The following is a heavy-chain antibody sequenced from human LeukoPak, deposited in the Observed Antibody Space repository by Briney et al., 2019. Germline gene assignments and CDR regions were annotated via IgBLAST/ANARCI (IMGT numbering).Heavy chain of an antibody. CDR2: IIPIFGTA. CDR3: ARGEYDFWSGRLRDYNWFDP. CDR1: GGTFSSYA. D-gene: IGHD3-3*01. J-gene: IGHJ5*02. V-gene: IGHV1-69*13. Sequence: SVKVSCKASGGTFSSYAISWVRQAPGQGLEWMGGIIPIFGTANYAQKFQGRVTITADESTSTAYMELSSLRSEDTAVYYCARGEYDFWSGRLRDYNWFDPWGQGILVTVSS.